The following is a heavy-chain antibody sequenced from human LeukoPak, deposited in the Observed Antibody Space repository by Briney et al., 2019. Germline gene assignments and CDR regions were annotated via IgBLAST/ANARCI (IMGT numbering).Heavy chain of an antibody. V-gene: IGHV3-73*01. Sequence: PGGSLRLSCAASGFTFSGSAMHWVRQASGKGLEWVGRIRSKANSYATAYAASVKGRFTISRDDSKNTAYLQMTSLKTEDTAVYYCTRLGGIAVAGTRGDFDYWGQGTLVTVSS. D-gene: IGHD6-19*01. CDR2: IRSKANSYAT. CDR1: GFTFSGSA. CDR3: TRLGGIAVAGTRGDFDY. J-gene: IGHJ4*02.